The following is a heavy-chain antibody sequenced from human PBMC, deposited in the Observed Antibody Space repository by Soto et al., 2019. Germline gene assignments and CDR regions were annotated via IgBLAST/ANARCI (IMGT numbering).Heavy chain of an antibody. CDR1: GGSFSGYY. V-gene: IGHV4-34*01. CDR3: ARLGTTAFDCPDC. D-gene: IGHD1-26*01. J-gene: IGHJ4*02. CDR2: INHSGST. Sequence: PSETLSLTCAVYGGSFSGYYWSWIRQPPGKGLEWIGEINHSGSTNYNPSLKSRVTISVDTSKNQFSLKLSSVTAADTAVYYCARLGTTAFDCPDCWGQGTLVTVSS.